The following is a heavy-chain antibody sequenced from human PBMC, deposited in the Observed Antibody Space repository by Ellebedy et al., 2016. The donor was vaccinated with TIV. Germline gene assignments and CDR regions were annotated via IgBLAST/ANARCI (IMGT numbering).Heavy chain of an antibody. D-gene: IGHD2-8*01. CDR3: ARPYWWAPWGAFDI. J-gene: IGHJ3*02. CDR2: INHSGST. CDR1: GGSFSGYY. Sequence: SETLSLXCAVYGGSFSGYYWSWIRQPPGKGLEWIGEINHSGSTNYNPSLKSRVTISVDTSKNQFSLKLSSVTAADTAVYYCARPYWWAPWGAFDIWGQGTMVTVSS. V-gene: IGHV4-34*01.